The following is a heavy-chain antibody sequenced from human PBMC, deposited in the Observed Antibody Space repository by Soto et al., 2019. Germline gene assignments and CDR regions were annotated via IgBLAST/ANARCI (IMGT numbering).Heavy chain of an antibody. CDR2: INYSGNT. D-gene: IGHD1-26*01. J-gene: IGHJ4*02. V-gene: IGHV4-34*01. CDR3: AIDDVRGGNIAGAAEF. Sequence: QVQLQQWGAGLLKPSETLSLTCAVYGGSLSGYYWSWIRQHPGKALEWIGEINYSGNTNYNPSLKSRVTTSVDTSKNQLFLNLRSVTAADTAVYYCAIDDVRGGNIAGAAEFGGQGTLVTVSS. CDR1: GGSLSGYY.